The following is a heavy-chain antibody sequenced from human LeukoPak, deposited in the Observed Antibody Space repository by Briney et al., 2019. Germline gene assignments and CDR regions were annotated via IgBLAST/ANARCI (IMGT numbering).Heavy chain of an antibody. V-gene: IGHV4-61*01. Sequence: PSETLSLTCTVSGGSISSSSYYWTWIRQPPGKGLEWLGYIYSSGTTVYNPSLNSRLTISLDTSKKQFSLKLASVSAADTAVYYCASRRLGPGGPLDYWGQGALVTVSS. D-gene: IGHD2-8*02. CDR2: IYSSGTT. CDR3: ASRRLGPGGPLDY. J-gene: IGHJ4*02. CDR1: GGSISSSSYY.